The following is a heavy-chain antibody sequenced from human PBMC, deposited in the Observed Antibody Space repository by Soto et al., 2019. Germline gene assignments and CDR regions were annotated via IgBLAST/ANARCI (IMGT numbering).Heavy chain of an antibody. V-gene: IGHV4-39*01. CDR3: SRHGQYCSGGSCYSGLYNWFDP. D-gene: IGHD2-15*01. J-gene: IGHJ5*02. CDR2: IYYSGST. CDR1: GGSISSSSYY. Sequence: SETLSLTCTVSGGSISSSSYYWGWIRQPPGKGLEWIGSIYYSGSTYYNPSLKSRVTISVDTSKNQFSLKLSSVTAADTAVYYCSRHGQYCSGGSCYSGLYNWFDPWGQGTLVTVSS.